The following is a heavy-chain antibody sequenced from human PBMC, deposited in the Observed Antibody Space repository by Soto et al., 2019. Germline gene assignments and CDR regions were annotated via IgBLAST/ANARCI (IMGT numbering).Heavy chain of an antibody. V-gene: IGHV1-69*08. Sequence: QVQLVQSGAEVKKPGSSVRVSCKASGTIFSSYTISWVRQAPGQGLEWMGRIIPILGETNSAQKFQGRVTLPADKSTTTAYMQLNSLRLEDTAVYYCARGLGGRMDDWGQGTTVTVSS. CDR2: IIPILGET. CDR3: ARGLGGRMDD. J-gene: IGHJ6*02. D-gene: IGHD3-16*01. CDR1: GTIFSSYT.